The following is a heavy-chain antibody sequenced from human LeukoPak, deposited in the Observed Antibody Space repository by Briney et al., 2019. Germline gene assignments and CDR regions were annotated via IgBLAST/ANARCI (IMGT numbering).Heavy chain of an antibody. CDR3: ARAPRDYGGNSGL. Sequence: SETLSLTCAVSGYSISSGYYWGWIRQPPGKGLEWIGSNYHSGSTYYNPSLRSRVTISVDTSKNQFSLKLSSVTAADTAVYYCARAPRDYGGNSGLWGQGTLVTVSS. V-gene: IGHV4-38-2*01. CDR1: GYSISSGYY. J-gene: IGHJ4*02. D-gene: IGHD4-23*01. CDR2: NYHSGST.